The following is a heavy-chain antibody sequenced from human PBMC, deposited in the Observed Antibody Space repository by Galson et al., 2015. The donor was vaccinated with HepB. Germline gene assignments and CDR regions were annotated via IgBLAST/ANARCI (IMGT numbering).Heavy chain of an antibody. D-gene: IGHD3-22*01. J-gene: IGHJ6*03. CDR3: ARENDSRVYYYYMDV. Sequence: SLRLSCAASGFTFSSYSMNWVRQAPGKGLEWVSSISSSSSYIYYADSVKGRFTISRDNAKNSLYLQMNSLRAEDTAVYYCARENDSRVYYYYMDVWGKGTTVTVSS. V-gene: IGHV3-21*01. CDR2: ISSSSSYI. CDR1: GFTFSSYS.